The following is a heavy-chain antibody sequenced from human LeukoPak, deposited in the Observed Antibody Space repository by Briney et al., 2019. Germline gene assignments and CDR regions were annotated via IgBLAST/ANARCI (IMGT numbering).Heavy chain of an antibody. CDR2: FDPEDGET. Sequence: ASVKVSCKVSGYTLTELSMHWVRQAPGKGLEWMGGFDPEDGETIYAQKFQGRVTMTEDTSTDTAYMELSSLRSEDTAVYYCATDSHYYGSGSMDYWGQGTLVTVSS. J-gene: IGHJ4*02. CDR3: ATDSHYYGSGSMDY. CDR1: GYTLTELS. V-gene: IGHV1-24*01. D-gene: IGHD3-10*01.